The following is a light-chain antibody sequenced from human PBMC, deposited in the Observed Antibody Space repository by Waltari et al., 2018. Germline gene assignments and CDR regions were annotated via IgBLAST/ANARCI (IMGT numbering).Light chain of an antibody. J-gene: IGKJ1*01. CDR1: QVISNY. CDR3: QKYNSAPWT. CDR2: AAS. Sequence: DIQMTQSPSSLSASVGDRVNITCRASQVISNYLAWYQQKPGKVPKLLIYAASTLQSGVPSRFSGSGSGTDFTLTISSLQPEDVATYYCQKYNSAPWTFGQGTKVEIK. V-gene: IGKV1-27*01.